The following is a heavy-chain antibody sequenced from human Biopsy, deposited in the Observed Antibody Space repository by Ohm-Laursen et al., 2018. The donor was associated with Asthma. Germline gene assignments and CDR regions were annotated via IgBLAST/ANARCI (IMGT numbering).Heavy chain of an antibody. V-gene: IGHV1-18*01. Sequence: SVKVSCKTSGYTFNSAGITWVRQAPGQGLEWVGWISVYNGNTKVAQKLQDRVTMITDTSTSTAYMELRGLRSDDTAVYFCARAVDYSHYYGIDVWGQGTTVTVS. J-gene: IGHJ6*02. CDR2: ISVYNGNT. D-gene: IGHD3-10*01. CDR1: GYTFNSAG. CDR3: ARAVDYSHYYGIDV.